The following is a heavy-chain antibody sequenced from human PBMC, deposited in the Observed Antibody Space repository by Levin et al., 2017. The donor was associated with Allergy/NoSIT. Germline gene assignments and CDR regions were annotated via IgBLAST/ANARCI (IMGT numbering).Heavy chain of an antibody. CDR1: GFTFSGSA. CDR2: IRSKANSYAT. CDR3: TRHIDRGYCSGGSCYEGVEYYYYGMDV. Sequence: PGGSLRLSCAASGFTFSGSAMHWVRQASGKGLEWVGRIRSKANSYATAYAASVKGRFTISRDDSKNTAYLQMNSLKTEDTAVYYCTRHIDRGYCSGGSCYEGVEYYYYGMDVWGQGTTVTVSS. D-gene: IGHD2-15*01. V-gene: IGHV3-73*01. J-gene: IGHJ6*02.